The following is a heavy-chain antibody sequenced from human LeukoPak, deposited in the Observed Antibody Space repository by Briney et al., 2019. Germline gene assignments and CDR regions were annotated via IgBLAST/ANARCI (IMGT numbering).Heavy chain of an antibody. D-gene: IGHD6-13*01. CDR2: ISGDGNRI. CDR3: AKAIEPRAAARSYGMDV. V-gene: IGHV3-43*02. J-gene: IGHJ6*02. Sequence: GGSLRLSCAASGFTFDDFAMHWVRQGPGKGLEWVSLISGDGNRIHYADSVKGRFTISRDNSKNSLYLQMNSLRTEDTALYYCAKAIEPRAAARSYGMDVWGQGTTHTLSS. CDR1: GFTFDDFA.